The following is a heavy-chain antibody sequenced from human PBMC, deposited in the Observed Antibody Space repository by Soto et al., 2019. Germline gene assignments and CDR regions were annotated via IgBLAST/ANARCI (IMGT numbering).Heavy chain of an antibody. CDR1: GDTISTGGYT. Sequence: PSETLSLTCDVSGDTISTGGYTWAWIRQPPGKALEWIGHTYHSGNPYYNPSLKSRVIISVDRSKNQFSLKLSSVTAADTAVYYCARVPYSEMATIDWYFDLRGRGTLVTVSS. CDR3: ARVPYSEMATIDWYFDL. J-gene: IGHJ2*01. D-gene: IGHD5-12*01. CDR2: TYHSGNP. V-gene: IGHV4-30-2*01.